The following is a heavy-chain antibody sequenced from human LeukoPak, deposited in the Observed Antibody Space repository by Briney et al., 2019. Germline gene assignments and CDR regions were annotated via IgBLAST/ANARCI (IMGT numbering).Heavy chain of an antibody. V-gene: IGHV4-4*07. CDR1: GGSISSYY. CDR3: ARWDSSGWYRGEFDY. CDR2: IYHSGST. J-gene: IGHJ4*02. D-gene: IGHD6-19*01. Sequence: SETLSLTCTVSGGSISSYYWSWIRQPAGKGLEWIGSIYHSGSTYYNPSLKSRVTISVDTSKNQFSLKLSSVTAADTAVYYCARWDSSGWYRGEFDYWGQGTLVTVSS.